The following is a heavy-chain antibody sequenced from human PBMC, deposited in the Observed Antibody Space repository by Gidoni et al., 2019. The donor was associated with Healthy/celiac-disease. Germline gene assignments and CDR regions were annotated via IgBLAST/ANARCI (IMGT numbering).Heavy chain of an antibody. CDR3: AREVGYYGSGSYYVGGWFDP. CDR2: IYYSGST. V-gene: IGHV4-59*01. D-gene: IGHD3-10*01. CDR1: GGSISSSY. Sequence: QVQLHESGPGLVKPSETLSLTCTVSGGSISSSYWLWFRQPPGKGLEWIGYIYYSGSTNYNPSLKSRVTISVDTSKNQFSLKLSSVTAADTAVYYCAREVGYYGSGSYYVGGWFDPWGQGTLVTVSS. J-gene: IGHJ5*02.